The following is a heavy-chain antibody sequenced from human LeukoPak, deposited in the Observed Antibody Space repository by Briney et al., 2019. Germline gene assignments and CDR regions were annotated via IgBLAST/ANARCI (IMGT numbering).Heavy chain of an antibody. J-gene: IGHJ4*02. CDR2: IYYSGST. V-gene: IGHV4-30-4*01. D-gene: IGHD3-22*01. CDR3: ARDWHYYDSSGYLDY. Sequence: SETPSLTCTVSGGSISSGDYYWSWIRQPPGKGLEWIGYIYYSGSTYYNPSLKSRVTISVDTSKNQFSLKLSSVTAADTAVYYCARDWHYYDSSGYLDYWGQGTLVTVSS. CDR1: GGSISSGDYY.